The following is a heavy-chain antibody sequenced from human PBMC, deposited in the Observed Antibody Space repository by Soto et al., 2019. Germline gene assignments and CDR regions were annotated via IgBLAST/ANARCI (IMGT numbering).Heavy chain of an antibody. J-gene: IGHJ4*02. CDR1: GYTFTSYD. D-gene: IGHD3-3*01. CDR2: MNPNSGNT. CDR3: ARGRSDYDFWCGYHPTP. V-gene: IGHV1-8*01. Sequence: ASVKPTCKASGYTFTSYDSNWVQQATGQGLEWMGWMNPNSGNTGYAQKFQGRVTMTRNTSISTADMELSSLRSEDTAVYYCARGRSDYDFWCGYHPTPWGQVPLVTVSS.